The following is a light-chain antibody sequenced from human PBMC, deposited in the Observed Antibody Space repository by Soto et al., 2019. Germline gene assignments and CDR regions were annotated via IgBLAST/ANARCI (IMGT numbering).Light chain of an antibody. Sequence: QSVLTQPPSVSGAPGQRVTISCTGSSSNIGADYDVHWYQQLPGTAPKLLIYGNGSRPSGVPDRFSGSKSDTSASLAITGLQAEDEADYYCQSYEDSLSGSGVVFGGGTKLTVL. J-gene: IGLJ2*01. CDR1: SSNIGADYD. CDR2: GNG. CDR3: QSYEDSLSGSGVV. V-gene: IGLV1-40*01.